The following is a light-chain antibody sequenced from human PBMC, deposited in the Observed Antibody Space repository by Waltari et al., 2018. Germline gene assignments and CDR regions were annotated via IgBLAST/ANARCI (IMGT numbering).Light chain of an antibody. CDR3: QQYNTWPPST. Sequence: EIGMTQPQAALSVSPGERAPLPCRASQYISNNLAWYQHKPGQPPRLLISGASTRATGVPARFSGSGSGTEFSLTISSLQSEDSTIYFCQQYNTWPPSTFGQGTKLEIK. J-gene: IGKJ2*02. V-gene: IGKV3-15*01. CDR2: GAS. CDR1: QYISNN.